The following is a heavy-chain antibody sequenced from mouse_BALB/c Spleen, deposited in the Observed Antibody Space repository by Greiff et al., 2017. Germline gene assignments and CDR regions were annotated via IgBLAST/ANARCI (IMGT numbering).Heavy chain of an antibody. J-gene: IGHJ2*01. Sequence: VQVVESGPGLVAPSQSLSITCTVSGFSLTSYGVHWVRQPPGKGLEWLGVIWAGGSTNYNSALMSRLSISKDNSKSQVFLKMNSLQTDDTAMYYCARDDYGSSSPFDYWGQGTTLTVSS. CDR2: IWAGGST. D-gene: IGHD1-1*01. V-gene: IGHV2-9*02. CDR1: GFSLTSYG. CDR3: ARDDYGSSSPFDY.